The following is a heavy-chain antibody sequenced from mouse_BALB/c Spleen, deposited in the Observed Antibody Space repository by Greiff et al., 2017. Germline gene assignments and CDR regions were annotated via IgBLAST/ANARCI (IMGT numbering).Heavy chain of an antibody. V-gene: IGHV3-2*02. Sequence: EVMLVESGPGLVKPSQSLSLTCTVTGYSITSDYAWNWIRQFPGNKLEWMGYISYSGSTSYNPSLKSRISITRDTSKNQFFLQLNSVTTEDTATYYCARSSYYYGSSYYYAMDYWGQGTSVTVSS. D-gene: IGHD1-1*01. CDR3: ARSSYYYGSSYYYAMDY. CDR1: GYSITSDYA. J-gene: IGHJ4*01. CDR2: ISYSGST.